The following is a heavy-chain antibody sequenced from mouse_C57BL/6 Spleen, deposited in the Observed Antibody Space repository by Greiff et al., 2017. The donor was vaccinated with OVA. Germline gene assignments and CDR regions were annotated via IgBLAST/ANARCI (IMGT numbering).Heavy chain of an antibody. CDR2: IDPNGGGT. CDR3: SSCCDY. CDR1: GYTFTSYW. J-gene: IGHJ2*01. Sequence: QVQLQQPGAELVKPGASVKLSCKASGYTFTSYWMHWVQQRPGRGLEWIGRIDPNGGGTKYNDKFKSKATLTVDNPYSTAFRQMSSLTTEDSAVDSGSSCCDYWGQGTTLTVSS. D-gene: IGHD1-1*01. V-gene: IGHV1-72*01.